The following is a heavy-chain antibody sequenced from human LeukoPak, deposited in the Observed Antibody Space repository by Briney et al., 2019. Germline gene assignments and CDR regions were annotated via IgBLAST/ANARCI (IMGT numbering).Heavy chain of an antibody. D-gene: IGHD6-19*01. V-gene: IGHV4-4*02. Sequence: SETLSLTCAVSGGSISSSNWWSWVRQPPGKGLEWIGEIYHSGSTNYNPSLKSRVTISVDKPKNQFSLKLSSVTAADTAVYYCARWEGGYSSGDYYYYGMDVWGQGTTVTVSS. CDR3: ARWEGGYSSGDYYYYGMDV. J-gene: IGHJ6*02. CDR2: IYHSGST. CDR1: GGSISSSNW.